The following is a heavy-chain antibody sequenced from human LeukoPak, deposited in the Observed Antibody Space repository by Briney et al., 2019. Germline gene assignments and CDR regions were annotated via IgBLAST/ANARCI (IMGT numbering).Heavy chain of an antibody. Sequence: SETLSLTCTVSGGSISSSSYYWGWIRQPPGKGLEWIGSICYSGSTYYNPSLKSRVTISVDTSKNQFSLKLSSVTAADTAVYYCASRGDHRYYYYYMDVWGKGTTVTVSS. V-gene: IGHV4-39*07. CDR1: GGSISSSSYY. CDR3: ASRGDHRYYYYYMDV. CDR2: ICYSGST. J-gene: IGHJ6*03. D-gene: IGHD2-21*01.